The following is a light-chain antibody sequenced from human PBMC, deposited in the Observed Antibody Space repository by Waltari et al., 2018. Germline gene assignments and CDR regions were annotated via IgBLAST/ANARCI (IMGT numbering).Light chain of an antibody. Sequence: EIVLTQSPGTLSLSPGDRATLSCRASQSIANKYVTWYRQRPGQPPSLLIFGASTRASGVPDRFSGSGFGTEFTLTISRLEPGDLGIYYCQQYGRLPITFGQGTRLEIK. CDR1: QSIANKY. J-gene: IGKJ5*01. CDR2: GAS. V-gene: IGKV3-20*01. CDR3: QQYGRLPIT.